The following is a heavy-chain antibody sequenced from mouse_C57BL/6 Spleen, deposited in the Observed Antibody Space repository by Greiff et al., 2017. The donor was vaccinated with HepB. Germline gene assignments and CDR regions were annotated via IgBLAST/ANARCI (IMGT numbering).Heavy chain of an antibody. CDR2: IDPNSGST. D-gene: IGHD1-1*01. CDR3: ATQVGRYYFDY. V-gene: IGHV1-62-3*01. J-gene: IGHJ2*01. Sequence: QVQLQQSGAELVKPGASVKLSCKASGYTFTSYWMHWVKQRPGRGLEWIGRIDPNSGSTNYNEKFKGKATFTADTSSNTAYMQLSSLTTEDSAIYYCATQVGRYYFDYWGQGTTLTVSS. CDR1: GYTFTSYW.